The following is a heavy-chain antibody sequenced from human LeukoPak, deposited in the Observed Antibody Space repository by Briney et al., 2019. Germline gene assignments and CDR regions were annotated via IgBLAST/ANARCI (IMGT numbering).Heavy chain of an antibody. Sequence: PGGSLRLSCAASGFTLSNAWMSWVRQAPGKGLEWVGHIKSKTDGGTTDYAAPVKGRFTISRDDSKNTLYLQMNSLKTEDTAVYYCTTGRLVWGQGTLVTVSS. CDR3: TTGRLV. V-gene: IGHV3-15*01. J-gene: IGHJ4*02. CDR1: GFTLSNAW. CDR2: IKSKTDGGTT. D-gene: IGHD2-15*01.